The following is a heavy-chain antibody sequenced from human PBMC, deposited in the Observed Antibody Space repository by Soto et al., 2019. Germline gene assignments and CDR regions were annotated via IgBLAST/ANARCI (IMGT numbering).Heavy chain of an antibody. J-gene: IGHJ6*03. D-gene: IGHD2-21*01. Sequence: SETLSLTCVVSGGSLSDYFWSWIRQPPGMALEWIGEINHLGSINYNPSLKSRVTMSVDTSKNQFSLTLNSVTAADTATYYCARGGISHSAYFYYMDVWDRGTTVTVSS. CDR1: GGSLSDYF. CDR3: ARGGISHSAYFYYMDV. V-gene: IGHV4-34*01. CDR2: INHLGSI.